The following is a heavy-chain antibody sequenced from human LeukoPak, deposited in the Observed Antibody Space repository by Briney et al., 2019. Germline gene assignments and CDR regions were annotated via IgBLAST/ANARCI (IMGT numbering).Heavy chain of an antibody. Sequence: PGGSLRLSCAASGFTFSSYEMNWVRQAPGKGLEWVSYISSSGSTIYYADSVKGRFTISRDNAKNSLYLQMNSLRAEDTAVYYCARDLAVAGRLFDYWGQGTLVTVSS. CDR3: ARDLAVAGRLFDY. V-gene: IGHV3-48*03. J-gene: IGHJ4*02. D-gene: IGHD6-19*01. CDR1: GFTFSSYE. CDR2: ISSSGSTI.